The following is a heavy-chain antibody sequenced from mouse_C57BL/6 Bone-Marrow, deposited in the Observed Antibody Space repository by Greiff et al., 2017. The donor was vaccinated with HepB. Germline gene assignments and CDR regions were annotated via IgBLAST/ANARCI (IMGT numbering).Heavy chain of an antibody. V-gene: IGHV1-64*01. Sequence: QVQLKQPGAELVKPGASVKLSCKASGYTFTSYWMHWVQQRPGQGLEWIGMIHPNSGSTNYNEKFKSKATLTVDKSASTAYMQLSSLTSEDSAVYYCAREGAASGYYYGSSYWYFDVWGTGTTVTVSA. D-gene: IGHD1-1*01. CDR1: GYTFTSYW. CDR3: AREGAASGYYYGSSYWYFDV. CDR2: IHPNSGST. J-gene: IGHJ1*03.